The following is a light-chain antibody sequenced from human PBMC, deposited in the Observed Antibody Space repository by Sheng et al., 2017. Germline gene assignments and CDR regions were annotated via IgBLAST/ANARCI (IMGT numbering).Light chain of an antibody. CDR3: QQYDELPYT. J-gene: IGKJ2*01. Sequence: DIQMTQSPSSLSASVGDRVTITCQASQDIRNYLNCISRNQEAPKLLIYDASNLETGVPSRFXGSGSGTDFTLTISSLQPEDLATYHCQQYDELPYTFGQGTKLEMK. CDR2: DAS. V-gene: IGKV1-33*01. CDR1: QDIRNY.